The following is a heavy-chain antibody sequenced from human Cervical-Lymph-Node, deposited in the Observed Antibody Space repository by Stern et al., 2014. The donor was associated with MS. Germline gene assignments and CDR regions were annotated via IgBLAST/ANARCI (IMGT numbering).Heavy chain of an antibody. CDR2: ISARSAEI. CDR1: GFTFRTYT. V-gene: IGHV3-21*01. CDR3: ASVAVAGTGDQHYYYGLDV. Sequence: EVQLVESGGGLVKPGGSLRLSCAASGFTFRTYTMNWVRQAPGKGLEWISSISARSAEINYAESVKGRFTISRDNAKKSLFLQMNSLRVEDTAVYFCASVAVAGTGDQHYYYGLDVWGQGTTVTVSS. D-gene: IGHD6-19*01. J-gene: IGHJ6*02.